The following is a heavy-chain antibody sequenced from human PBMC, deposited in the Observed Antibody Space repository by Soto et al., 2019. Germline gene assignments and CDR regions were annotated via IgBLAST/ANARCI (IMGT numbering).Heavy chain of an antibody. CDR2: IKQDGSEK. V-gene: IGHV3-7*01. CDR3: ARAGPSYVEDIVVVPAAMPDLNYYYYYMDV. J-gene: IGHJ6*03. D-gene: IGHD2-2*01. CDR1: GFTFSSYW. Sequence: GGSLRLSCAASGFTFSSYWMSWVRQAPGKGLEWVANIKQDGSEKYYVDSVKGRFTISRDNAKNSLYLQMNSLRAEDTAVYYCARAGPSYVEDIVVVPAAMPDLNYYYYYMDVWGKGTTVTVSS.